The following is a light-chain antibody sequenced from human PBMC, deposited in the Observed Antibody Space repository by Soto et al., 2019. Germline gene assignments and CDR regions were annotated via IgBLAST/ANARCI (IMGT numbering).Light chain of an antibody. V-gene: IGKV3-20*01. CDR2: GGS. Sequence: EIVLTQSPVTLSLSPGERATLSCRASQSVTSTYLACYQQKPDQSPRLIIYGGSTRASGFPDRFSGGGSGTDFTLTISRLEPEDSAVYYCHCQQFDSSRVYSFGQGTKLEI. J-gene: IGKJ2*03. CDR3: QQFDSSRVYS. CDR1: QSVTSTY.